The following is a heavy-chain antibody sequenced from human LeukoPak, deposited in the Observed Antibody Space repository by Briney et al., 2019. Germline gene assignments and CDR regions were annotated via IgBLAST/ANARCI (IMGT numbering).Heavy chain of an antibody. CDR3: ARGATAHFDY. Sequence: SQTLSLTCAISGDRVSSNSVAWNWVRQSPSRGLEWLGRTYYRSKWYYDYAVYVKSRITINPDTSKNQFSLHLNSVTPEDTAVYYCARGATAHFDYWGQGTLVTVSS. CDR2: TYYRSKWYY. CDR1: GDRVSSNSVA. V-gene: IGHV6-1*01. D-gene: IGHD5-12*01. J-gene: IGHJ4*02.